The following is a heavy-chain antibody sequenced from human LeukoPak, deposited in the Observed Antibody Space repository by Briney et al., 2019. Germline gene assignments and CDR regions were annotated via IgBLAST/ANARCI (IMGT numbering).Heavy chain of an antibody. V-gene: IGHV3-21*06. CDR2: MSSSSSYI. CDR3: ARDGWVDY. CDR1: GFTFSSYS. Sequence: GSLRLSCAASGFTFSSYSMNWVRQAPGKGLEWVSSMSSSSSYINYADSVKGRFTISRDNAKNTLYLQMSSLRAEDTAVYYCARDGWVDYLGQGTLVTVSS. J-gene: IGHJ4*02. D-gene: IGHD1-26*01.